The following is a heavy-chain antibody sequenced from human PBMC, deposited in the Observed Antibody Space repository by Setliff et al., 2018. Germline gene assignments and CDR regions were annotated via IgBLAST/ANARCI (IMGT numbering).Heavy chain of an antibody. CDR1: GGSISSYY. V-gene: IGHV4-4*07. J-gene: IGHJ6*03. CDR2: IYIGGSA. CDR3: AREQWLDPPGYYYMDV. D-gene: IGHD6-19*01. Sequence: TSETLSLTCTVSGGSISSYYWSWIRQPAGKGLEWIGHIYIGGSANYNPSPKSRVTMSIDTSKNQFSLKLNSVTVADMAVYYCAREQWLDPPGYYYMDVWAKGTTVTVSS.